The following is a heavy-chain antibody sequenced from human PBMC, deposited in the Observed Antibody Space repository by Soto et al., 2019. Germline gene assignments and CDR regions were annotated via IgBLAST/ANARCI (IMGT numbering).Heavy chain of an antibody. J-gene: IGHJ3*02. D-gene: IGHD3-3*01. V-gene: IGHV1-69*06. CDR2: IIPIFGTA. Sequence: VQLVQSGAEVKKPGSSVKVSCKASGGTFSSYAISWVRQAPGQGLEWMGGIIPIFGTANYAQKFQGRVTITADKSTSTAYMELSSLRSEDTAVYYCARDRRITIFGVVIDADAFDIWGQGTMVTVSS. CDR1: GGTFSSYA. CDR3: ARDRRITIFGVVIDADAFDI.